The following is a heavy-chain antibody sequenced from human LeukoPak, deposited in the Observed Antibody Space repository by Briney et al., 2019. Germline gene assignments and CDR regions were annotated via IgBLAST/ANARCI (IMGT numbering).Heavy chain of an antibody. CDR3: ARGVAAASTGY. J-gene: IGHJ4*02. Sequence: SETLSLTCTVSGGSISSYYWSWIRQPPGKGLEWIGYIYYRGSTNYNPSLKSRVTISVDTSKNQFSLKLSSVTAADTAVYYCARGVAAASTGYWGQGTLVTVSS. D-gene: IGHD6-13*01. CDR1: GGSISSYY. V-gene: IGHV4-59*01. CDR2: IYYRGST.